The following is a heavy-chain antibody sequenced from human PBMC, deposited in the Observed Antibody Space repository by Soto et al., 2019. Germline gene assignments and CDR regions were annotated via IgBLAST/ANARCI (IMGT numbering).Heavy chain of an antibody. CDR1: GDTFTSYY. Sequence: ASVKVSCKASGDTFTSYYMHWVRQAPGQGLEWMGIINPSGGSTSYAQKFQVRVTMTRDTPTITVYMDLSSLRSEDTAVYYCARELYCSGGSCYPPDYWAQGTLVTVSS. CDR2: INPSGGST. CDR3: ARELYCSGGSCYPPDY. V-gene: IGHV1-46*01. D-gene: IGHD2-15*01. J-gene: IGHJ4*02.